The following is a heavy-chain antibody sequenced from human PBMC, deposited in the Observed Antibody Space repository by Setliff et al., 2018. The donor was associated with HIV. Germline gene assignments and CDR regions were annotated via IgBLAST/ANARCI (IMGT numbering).Heavy chain of an antibody. CDR2: IYHSGST. D-gene: IGHD2-2*01. J-gene: IGHJ4*02. Sequence: SETLFLTCAVSGYSISSGYYWGWIRQPPGKGLEWIGSIYHSGSTYYNPSLKSRVTISVDTSKNQFSLKLSSVTAADTAVYYCAREYCSSTSCYPYDYWGQGTLVTVSS. CDR1: GYSISSGYY. V-gene: IGHV4-38-2*02. CDR3: AREYCSSTSCYPYDY.